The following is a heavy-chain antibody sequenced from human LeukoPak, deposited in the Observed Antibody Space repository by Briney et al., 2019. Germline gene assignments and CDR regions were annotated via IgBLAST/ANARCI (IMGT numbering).Heavy chain of an antibody. V-gene: IGHV4-30-4*01. J-gene: IGHJ3*02. CDR1: GGSISNGDYY. CDR2: IYYSGST. Sequence: SSQTLSLTCTVSGGSISNGDYYWRWIRQPRGEGLEWIGYIYYSGSTYYNPSLKSRVTISVDTSKNQFSLKLSSVTAADTAVYYCARGDAFDIWGQGTMVTVSS. CDR3: ARGDAFDI.